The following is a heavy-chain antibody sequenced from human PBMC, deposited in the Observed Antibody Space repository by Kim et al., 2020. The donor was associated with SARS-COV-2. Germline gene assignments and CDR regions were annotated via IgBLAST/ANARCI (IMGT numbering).Heavy chain of an antibody. CDR2: IYSGGST. Sequence: GGSLRLSCVASGFTVIRNHMTWVRQAPGKGLEWDSVIYSGGSTYYADSVKGRFTISRDNSKNTLYLQMNSLRDEDTAVYYCASRHDFYYGMDVWGQGTTV. J-gene: IGHJ6*02. CDR1: GFTVIRNH. CDR3: ASRHDFYYGMDV. V-gene: IGHV3-53*01. D-gene: IGHD1-1*01.